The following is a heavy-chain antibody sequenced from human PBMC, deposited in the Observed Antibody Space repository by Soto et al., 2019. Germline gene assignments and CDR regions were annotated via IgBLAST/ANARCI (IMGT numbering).Heavy chain of an antibody. J-gene: IGHJ4*02. CDR2: INHSGST. CDR1: GGSFSGYY. D-gene: IGHD2-8*01. Sequence: PSETLSLTCAVYGGSFSGYYWSWIRQPPGKGLEWIGEINHSGSTNYNPSLKSRVTISVDTSKNQFSLKLSSVTAADTAVYYCARAAPRYGTSGTYFDYWGQGTLVTVSS. CDR3: ARAAPRYGTSGTYFDY. V-gene: IGHV4-34*01.